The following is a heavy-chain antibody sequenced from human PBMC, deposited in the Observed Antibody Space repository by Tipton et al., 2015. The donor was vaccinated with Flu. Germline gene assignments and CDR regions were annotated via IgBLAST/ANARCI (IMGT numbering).Heavy chain of an antibody. J-gene: IGHJ6*03. Sequence: TLSLTCTVSSGSIRSINYFCAWIRQPPGKGLEWIGYIYYSGSTKYNPSLKSRVTISVDTSKNQFSLKLSSVTAADTAVYYCARGYSSTAYYYYYMDVWGKGTTVTVSS. CDR2: IYYSGST. CDR1: SGSIRSINYF. D-gene: IGHD6-13*01. CDR3: ARGYSSTAYYYYYMDV. V-gene: IGHV4-61*05.